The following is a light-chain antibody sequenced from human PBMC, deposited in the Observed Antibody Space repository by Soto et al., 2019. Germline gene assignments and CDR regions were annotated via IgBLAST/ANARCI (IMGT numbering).Light chain of an antibody. Sequence: DIQMNQSPSSLSASVGDRVTITCRASQSISSYLNWYQQKPGKAPKLLIYAASSLQSGVTSRFSGSGSGTDFTLTISSLQPEDFATYYCQQSYSTPFTFGPGTKVDI. CDR1: QSISSY. CDR2: AAS. CDR3: QQSYSTPFT. J-gene: IGKJ3*01. V-gene: IGKV1-39*01.